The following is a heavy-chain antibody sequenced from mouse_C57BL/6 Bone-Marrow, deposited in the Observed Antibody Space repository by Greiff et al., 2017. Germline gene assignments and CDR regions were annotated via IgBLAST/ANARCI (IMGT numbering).Heavy chain of an antibody. CDR3: ARAMMTTFFDY. J-gene: IGHJ2*01. V-gene: IGHV1-59*01. D-gene: IGHD2-4*01. CDR2: IDPSDSYT. CDR1: GYTFTSYW. Sequence: VQLQQPGAELVRPGTSVKLSCKASGYTFTSYWMHWVKQRPGQGLEWIGVIDPSDSYTNYNQKFKGKATLTVDTSSSTAYMQLSSLTSEDSAVYYCARAMMTTFFDYWGQGTTLTVSS.